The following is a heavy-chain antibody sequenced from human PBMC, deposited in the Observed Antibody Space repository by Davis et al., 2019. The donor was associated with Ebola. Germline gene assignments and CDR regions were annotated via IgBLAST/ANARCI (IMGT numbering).Heavy chain of an antibody. V-gene: IGHV3-30*03. D-gene: IGHD4-17*01. CDR2: ISYDGGLK. CDR1: GFTYSSYG. CDR3: ARHGFGDFWYFGL. J-gene: IGHJ2*01. Sequence: GGSLRLSCAASGFTYSSYGMHWVRQAPGKGLEWVAVISYDGGLKFHADSVKGRFTISRDNSKDTLYLQMNNLRDEDTAMYYCARHGFGDFWYFGLWGRGTLVTVSS.